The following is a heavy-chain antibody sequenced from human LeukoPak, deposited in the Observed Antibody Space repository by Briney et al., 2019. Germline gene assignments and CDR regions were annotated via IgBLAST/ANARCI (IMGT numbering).Heavy chain of an antibody. J-gene: IGHJ4*02. CDR2: MNPNSGNT. CDR1: GYTFTSYD. V-gene: IGHV1-8*03. D-gene: IGHD3-22*01. CDR3: ARLGYYYDSSGYYFDY. Sequence: GASVKVSCKASGYTFTSYDINWVRQATGQGLEWMGWMNPNSGNTGYAQKFQGRVTITRNTSISTAYMELSSLRSEDTAVYYCARLGYYYDSSGYYFDYWGQGTLVTVSS.